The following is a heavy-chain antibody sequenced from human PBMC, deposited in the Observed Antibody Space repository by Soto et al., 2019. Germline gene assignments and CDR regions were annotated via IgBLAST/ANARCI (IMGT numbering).Heavy chain of an antibody. V-gene: IGHV4-31*03. CDR1: GGSISSGGYY. CDR2: IYYSGST. D-gene: IGHD2-15*01. CDR3: ARDPYCSGGSCYSGFGWFDP. Sequence: SETLSLTCTVSGGSISSGGYYWSWIRQHPGKGLEWIGYIYYSGSTYYNPSLKSRVTISVDTSKNQFSLKLSSVTAADTAVYYCARDPYCSGGSCYSGFGWFDPWGQGTLVTVSS. J-gene: IGHJ5*02.